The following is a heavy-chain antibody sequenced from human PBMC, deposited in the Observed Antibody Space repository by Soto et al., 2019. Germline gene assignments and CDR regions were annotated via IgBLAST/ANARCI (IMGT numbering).Heavy chain of an antibody. CDR2: ISGSGCST. V-gene: IGHV3-23*01. CDR1: GFTFSSYA. CDR3: AKRAPSIAAAGYFDY. D-gene: IGHD6-13*01. Sequence: GGSLRLSCAASGFTFSSYAMSWVRQAPGKGLEWVSAISGSGCSTYYADSVKGRFTITSDNSKNTLDLQMNSLRAEDTSVYYCAKRAPSIAAAGYFDYWGQGTLVTDSS. J-gene: IGHJ4*02.